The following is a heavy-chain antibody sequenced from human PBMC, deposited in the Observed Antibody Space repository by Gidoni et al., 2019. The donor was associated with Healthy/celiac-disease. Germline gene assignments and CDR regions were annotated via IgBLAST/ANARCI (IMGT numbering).Heavy chain of an antibody. D-gene: IGHD2-21*02. J-gene: IGHJ4*02. V-gene: IGHV3-21*01. CDR2: ISSSSSYI. Sequence: EVQLVESGGGLVKPGVSLRLSCAASGFTFSSYSMNWVRQAPGKGLEWVSSISSSSSYIYYADSVKGRFTISRDNAKNSLYLQMNSLRAEDTAVYYCAIVDCGGDCYRRSSFDYWGQGTLVTVSS. CDR3: AIVDCGGDCYRRSSFDY. CDR1: GFTFSSYS.